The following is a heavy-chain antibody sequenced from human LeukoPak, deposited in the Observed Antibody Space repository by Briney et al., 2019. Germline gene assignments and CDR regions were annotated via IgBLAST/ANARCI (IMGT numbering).Heavy chain of an antibody. CDR2: ISAYNGDT. J-gene: IGHJ4*02. CDR1: GYTFTSYG. Sequence: ASVKVSCKTSGYTFTSYGISWVRQAAGQRLEYMGWISAYNGDTNYAQKLQGRVTMTTDTSTSTAYMELRSLRSDDTAMYYCAVRSGTYPYYFDYWGQGTLVTVSS. V-gene: IGHV1-18*01. D-gene: IGHD3-10*01. CDR3: AVRSGTYPYYFDY.